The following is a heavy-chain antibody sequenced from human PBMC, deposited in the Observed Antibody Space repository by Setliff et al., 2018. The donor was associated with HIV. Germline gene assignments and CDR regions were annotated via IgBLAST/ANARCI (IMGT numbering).Heavy chain of an antibody. D-gene: IGHD6-19*01. CDR2: VTHSGRT. V-gene: IGHV4-34*01. J-gene: IGHJ4*02. Sequence: SETLSPTCAVYGGSFSGYYWSWIRQPPGKGLEWIGEVTHSGRTNYNPSLESRVTTSVDTSKKQFSLRLTSVTAADTAVYYCARGVRDNSGWSSYYFDYWGQGTLGTV. CDR3: ARGVRDNSGWSSYYFDY. CDR1: GGSFSGYY.